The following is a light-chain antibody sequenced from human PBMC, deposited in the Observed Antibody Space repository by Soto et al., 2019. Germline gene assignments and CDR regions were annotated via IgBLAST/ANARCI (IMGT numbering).Light chain of an antibody. V-gene: IGLV1-44*01. CDR2: SND. CDR3: SAWDDSLNGLYV. CDR1: SSNIGRSS. Sequence: VLTQAPSASGTPGQRVTISCSGSSSNIGRSSVNWYQHLPGTAPKLLIYSNDRRPSGVPERFSGSKSGTSASLAISGLQSEDEADYYCSAWDDSLNGLYVFGTGTKVTVL. J-gene: IGLJ1*01.